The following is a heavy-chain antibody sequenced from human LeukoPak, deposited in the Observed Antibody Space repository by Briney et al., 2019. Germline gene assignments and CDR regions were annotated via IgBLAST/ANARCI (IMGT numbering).Heavy chain of an antibody. J-gene: IGHJ6*02. D-gene: IGHD3-22*01. CDR3: ARANTYYYDSSGYRNYCYGMDV. CDR2: IYTSGST. CDR1: GGSISSYY. Sequence: SETLSLTCTVSGGSISSYYWSWIRQPAGKGLEWIGRIYTSGSTNYNPSLKSRVTMSVDTSKNQFSLKLSSVTAADTAVYYCARANTYYYDSSGYRNYCYGMDVWGQGTTVTVSS. V-gene: IGHV4-4*07.